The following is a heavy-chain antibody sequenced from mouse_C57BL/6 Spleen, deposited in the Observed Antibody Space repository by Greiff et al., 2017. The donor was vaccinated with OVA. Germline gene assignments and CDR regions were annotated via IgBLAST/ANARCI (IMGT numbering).Heavy chain of an antibody. J-gene: IGHJ4*01. CDR1: GYAFTNYL. D-gene: IGHD2-1*01. Sequence: QVQLQQSGAELVRPGTSVTVSCKASGYAFTNYLIEWVKQRPGQGLEWIGVINPGSGGTNYNEKFKGKATLTADKSSSTAYMQLSILTSEDSAVYFCARDRVYYGNYDAMGYWGQGTSVTVSS. CDR2: INPGSGGT. V-gene: IGHV1-54*01. CDR3: ARDRVYYGNYDAMGY.